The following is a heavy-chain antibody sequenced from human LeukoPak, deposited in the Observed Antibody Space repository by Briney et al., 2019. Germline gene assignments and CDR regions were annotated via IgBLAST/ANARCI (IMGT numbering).Heavy chain of an antibody. D-gene: IGHD2/OR15-2a*01. CDR3: ARLAITTSRRIYYFAY. V-gene: IGHV5-51*01. CDR2: FYPGDSNT. Sequence: GEALKISCKGSGYIFTYYWIAWVRQMPGKGLEGMGIFYPGDSNTTYNPSFQGQVTFSADKSINTAYLQWSSLKPSDTAIYYCARLAITTSRRIYYFAYWGQGSLVTVPS. CDR1: GYIFTYYW. J-gene: IGHJ4*02.